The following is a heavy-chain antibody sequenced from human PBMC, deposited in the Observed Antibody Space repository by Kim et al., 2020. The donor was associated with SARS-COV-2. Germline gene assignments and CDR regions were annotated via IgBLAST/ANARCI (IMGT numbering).Heavy chain of an antibody. V-gene: IGHV3-74*01. CDR1: GFTFSSYW. Sequence: GGSLRLSCGASGFTFSSYWMHWVRQAPGKGLVWVSRMYSDVSSTDYADSVKGRFTISRDNPKNTLYLQMNSLRVEDTAIYYCARDRDGGGFYYWGQGTL. CDR3: ARDRDGGGFYY. CDR2: MYSDVSST. D-gene: IGHD3-10*01. J-gene: IGHJ4*02.